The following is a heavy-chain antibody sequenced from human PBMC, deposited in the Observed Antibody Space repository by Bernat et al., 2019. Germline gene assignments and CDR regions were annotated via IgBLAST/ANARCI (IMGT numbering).Heavy chain of an antibody. J-gene: IGHJ4*02. CDR3: AKGQQQLVAPLIFDY. CDR2: ISGRGGST. D-gene: IGHD6-13*01. Sequence: EVQLLESGGGLVQPGGSLRLSCAASGFTFSSYAMSWVRQAPGKGLEWVSAISGRGGSTYYADSVKGRFTISRDNSKNTLYLQMNSLRAEDTAVYYCAKGQQQLVAPLIFDYWGQGTLVTVSS. CDR1: GFTFSSYA. V-gene: IGHV3-23*01.